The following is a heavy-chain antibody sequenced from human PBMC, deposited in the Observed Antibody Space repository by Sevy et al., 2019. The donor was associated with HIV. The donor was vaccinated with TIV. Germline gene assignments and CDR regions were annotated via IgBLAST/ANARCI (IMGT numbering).Heavy chain of an antibody. CDR3: AKGLRETTTNNWFDP. D-gene: IGHD4-17*01. Sequence: GGSLRLSCAASGFPFSSYAMSWVRQAPGKGLEWVSTISGSGGSAYYADSVKGRFTISRDNSKNTLFLQMHSLRAEDTAVYYCAKGLRETTTNNWFDPWGQGTLVTVSS. CDR1: GFPFSSYA. CDR2: ISGSGGSA. V-gene: IGHV3-23*01. J-gene: IGHJ5*02.